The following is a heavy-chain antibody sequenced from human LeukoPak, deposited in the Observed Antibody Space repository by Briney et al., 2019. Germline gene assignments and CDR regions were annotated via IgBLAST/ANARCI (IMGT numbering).Heavy chain of an antibody. CDR2: TNPSGTT. J-gene: IGHJ4*02. CDR3: ARGSSGSYNY. D-gene: IGHD1-26*01. Sequence: SQTLSLTCTVSGGSISSGSYYWSWIRQPAGKGLEWIGRTNPSGTTNYSPSLKSRVTISVDTSKNQFSLKLSSVTAADTAVYYCARGSSGSYNYWGQGTLVTVSS. V-gene: IGHV4-61*02. CDR1: GGSISSGSYY.